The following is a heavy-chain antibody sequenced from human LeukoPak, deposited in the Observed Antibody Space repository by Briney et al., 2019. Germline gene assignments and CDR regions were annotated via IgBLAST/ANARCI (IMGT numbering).Heavy chain of an antibody. CDR1: GFTFGSYG. CDR2: ISGNGDNT. CDR3: ANYLSYGPIG. V-gene: IGHV3-23*01. J-gene: IGHJ4*02. Sequence: GGTLRLSCAASGFTFGSYGMNWVRQAPGKGLEWVSLISGNGDNTYYADSVRGRFTISRDISKNTLFLQMNSLRAEDTAVYYCANYLSYGPIGWGQGTLVIVSS. D-gene: IGHD3-10*01.